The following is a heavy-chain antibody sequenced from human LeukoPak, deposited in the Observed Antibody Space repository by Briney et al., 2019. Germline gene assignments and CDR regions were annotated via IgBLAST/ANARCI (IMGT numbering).Heavy chain of an antibody. Sequence: PSETLSLTCNVSGGSIRGYYWSWIRQPPGKGLEWIGYIYSSGSTNYNPSLKSRVTISVDTSKNQFSLKLSSVTAADTAVYYCARVLGGSLKAYYYYYMDVWGKGTTVTVSS. V-gene: IGHV4-59*08. CDR2: IYSSGST. CDR1: GGSIRGYY. D-gene: IGHD3-16*01. CDR3: ARVLGGSLKAYYYYYMDV. J-gene: IGHJ6*03.